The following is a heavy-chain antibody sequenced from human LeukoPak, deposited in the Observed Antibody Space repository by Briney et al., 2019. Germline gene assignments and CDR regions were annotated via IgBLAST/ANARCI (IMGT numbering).Heavy chain of an antibody. D-gene: IGHD2-2*01. CDR3: ARGYHCSSTSCYLADAFDI. CDR2: INHSGST. J-gene: IGHJ3*02. V-gene: IGHV4-34*01. Sequence: SETLSLTCAVYGGSFSGYYWSWIRQPPGKGLEWIGEINHSGSTNYNPSLKSRVTISVDASKNQFSLKLSSVTAADTAVYYCARGYHCSSTSCYLADAFDIWGQGTMATVSS. CDR1: GGSFSGYY.